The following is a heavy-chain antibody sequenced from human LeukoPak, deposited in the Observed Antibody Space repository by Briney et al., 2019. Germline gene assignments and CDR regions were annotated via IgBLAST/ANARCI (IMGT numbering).Heavy chain of an antibody. Sequence: SETLSLTCAVSGYSISSGYYWGWIRQPPGKGLEWIVSIYHSGSTYYNPSLKSRVTISVDTSKNQFSLKLSSVTAADTAVYYCARDYRSGSFHFDYWGQGTLVTVSS. V-gene: IGHV4-38-2*02. D-gene: IGHD3-10*01. CDR3: ARDYRSGSFHFDY. CDR2: IYHSGST. J-gene: IGHJ4*02. CDR1: GYSISSGYY.